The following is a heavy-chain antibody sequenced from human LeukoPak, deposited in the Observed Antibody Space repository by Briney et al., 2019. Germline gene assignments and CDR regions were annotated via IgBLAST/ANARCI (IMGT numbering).Heavy chain of an antibody. CDR1: GYTFTDYY. CDR3: ARARIWGTYYYGMDV. J-gene: IGHJ6*02. V-gene: IGHV1-2*02. Sequence: GASVKVSCKASGYTFTDYYMHRVRQAPGQGLEWMGWINPKRGGTNYAQKSQGRVTMTRDTSISTAYMELSGLRSDDTAVYYCARARIWGTYYYGMDVWGQGTTVTVSS. D-gene: IGHD3-16*01. CDR2: INPKRGGT.